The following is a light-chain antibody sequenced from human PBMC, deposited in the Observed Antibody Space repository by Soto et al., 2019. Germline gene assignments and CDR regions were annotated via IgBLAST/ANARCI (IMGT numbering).Light chain of an antibody. J-gene: IGLJ1*01. V-gene: IGLV2-14*01. CDR3: SSYTSGSTRYV. CDR1: SSDVGGYNY. CDR2: DVS. Sequence: QSVLTQPASVSGAPGQSITISCTGTSSDVGGYNYVSWYQQHPGKAPKLMIYDVSNRPSGVSDRFSGSKSGNTASLTISGLQAEDEADYYSSSYTSGSTRYVFGPGTKLSVL.